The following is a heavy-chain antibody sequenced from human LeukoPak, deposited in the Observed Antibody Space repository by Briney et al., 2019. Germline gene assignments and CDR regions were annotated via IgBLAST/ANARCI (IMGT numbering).Heavy chain of an antibody. D-gene: IGHD6-13*01. J-gene: IGHJ5*02. V-gene: IGHV1-18*01. CDR3: ARASPRAAATGYDP. Sequence: GASVKVSCKTSGYTFNAYGITWVRQAPGQGLEWMGWISPYNGDTNFAQKFQGRVTMMTDTSTSTACMELKSLRFDDTAVYYCARASPRAAATGYDPWGQDPWSPSPQ. CDR1: GYTFNAYG. CDR2: ISPYNGDT.